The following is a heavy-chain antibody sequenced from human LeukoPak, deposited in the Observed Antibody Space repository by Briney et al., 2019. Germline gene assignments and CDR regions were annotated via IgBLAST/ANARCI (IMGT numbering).Heavy chain of an antibody. CDR3: ARLGDGGWYRWGWFDP. CDR2: IYYSGIT. D-gene: IGHD6-19*01. CDR1: GGSISSSSYY. Sequence: PSETLSLTCTVSGGSISSSSYYWGWIRQPPGKGLEWIGSIYYSGITYYNPSLKSRVTISVDTSKNQFSLKLSSVTAADTAVYYCARLGDGGWYRWGWFDPWGQGTLVTVSS. J-gene: IGHJ5*02. V-gene: IGHV4-39*01.